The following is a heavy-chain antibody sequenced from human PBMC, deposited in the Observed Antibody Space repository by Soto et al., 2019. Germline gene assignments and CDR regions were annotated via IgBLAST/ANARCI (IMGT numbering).Heavy chain of an antibody. CDR2: IIPIFGTA. J-gene: IGHJ4*02. D-gene: IGHD4-17*01. CDR1: GGTFSSYA. CDR3: ARDFGDYAYFDY. Sequence: GASVKVSCKASGGTFSSYAISWVRQAPGQGLEWMGGIIPIFGTANYAQKFQGRVTITADESTSTAYMELSSLRSEDTAVYYCARDFGDYAYFDYCGQGTLVTVSS. V-gene: IGHV1-69*13.